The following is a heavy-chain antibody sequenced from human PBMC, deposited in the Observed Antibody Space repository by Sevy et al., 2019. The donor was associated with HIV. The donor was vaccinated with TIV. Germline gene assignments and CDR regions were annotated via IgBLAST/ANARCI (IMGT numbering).Heavy chain of an antibody. CDR1: GFTFRNFG. J-gene: IGHJ6*02. V-gene: IGHV3-30*03. Sequence: GGSLRLSCVGSGFTFRNFGVHWLRQAPGKGLEWLSVVSYDGSSKYYVGSVKGRFMVSRDNSKNTLYLQMNSLRTEDTAVYYCARGGSGDYYYYGVDVWGQGTTVTVSS. CDR3: ARGGSGDYYYYGVDV. CDR2: VSYDGSSK. D-gene: IGHD3-10*01.